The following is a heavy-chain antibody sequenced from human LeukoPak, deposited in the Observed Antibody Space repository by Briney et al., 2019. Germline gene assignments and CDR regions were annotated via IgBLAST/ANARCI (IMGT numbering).Heavy chain of an antibody. V-gene: IGHV5-51*01. D-gene: IGHD3-10*01. CDR2: IYPGDSDT. CDR1: GYSFTSYW. CDR3: ARHSGSSYDDAFDI. Sequence: GESLKISCKGSGYSFTSYWIGWVRQMPGKGLEWMGIIYPGDSDTRYSPSFQGQVTISADKSISTAYLQWSSLKASDTAMYYCARHSGSSYDDAFDIWAKGQWSPSLQ. J-gene: IGHJ3*02.